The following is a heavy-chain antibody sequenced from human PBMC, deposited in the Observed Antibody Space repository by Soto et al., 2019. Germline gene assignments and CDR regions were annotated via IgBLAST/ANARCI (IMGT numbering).Heavy chain of an antibody. V-gene: IGHV3-74*01. CDR1: GFTFSSYW. Sequence: VQLVESGGGLVQPGGSLRLSCAASGFTFSSYWMHWVRQAPGKGLVWVSRINSDGSSTSYADSVKGRFTISRDNGKNTLYLQMNSLRAEDTAVYYCVRTSLVVAAATREDYWGQGTLVTVSS. CDR3: VRTSLVVAAATREDY. CDR2: INSDGSST. J-gene: IGHJ4*02. D-gene: IGHD2-15*01.